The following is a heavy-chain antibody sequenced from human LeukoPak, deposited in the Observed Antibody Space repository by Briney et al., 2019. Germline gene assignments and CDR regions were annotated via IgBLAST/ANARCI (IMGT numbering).Heavy chain of an antibody. CDR2: IDWDDDK. J-gene: IGHJ4*02. CDR1: GFSLSTSGMR. Sequence: SGPALVKPTQTLTLTCTFSGFSLSTSGMRVSWIRQPPGKALEWLARIDWDDDKFYSTSLKTRLTISKDTSKNQVVLTMTNLDPGDTATYYCARTTSYCGGDCYVDWGRGTLVTVSS. D-gene: IGHD2-21*02. CDR3: ARTTSYCGGDCYVD. V-gene: IGHV2-70*04.